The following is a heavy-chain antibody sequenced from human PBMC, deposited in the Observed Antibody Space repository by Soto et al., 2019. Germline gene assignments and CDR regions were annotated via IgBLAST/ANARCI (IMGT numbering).Heavy chain of an antibody. CDR3: AREYTAYDILTGYASNWFDP. CDR2: INHSGST. J-gene: IGHJ5*02. D-gene: IGHD3-9*01. CDR1: GGYFSGYY. Sequence: SETLSLTCAVYGGYFSGYYWSWIRQPPGKGLEWIGEINHSGSTNYNPSLKGRVTISVDTSKNQFSLKLSSVTAADTAVYFFAREYTAYDILTGYASNWFDPWGQGTLVTVSS. V-gene: IGHV4-34*01.